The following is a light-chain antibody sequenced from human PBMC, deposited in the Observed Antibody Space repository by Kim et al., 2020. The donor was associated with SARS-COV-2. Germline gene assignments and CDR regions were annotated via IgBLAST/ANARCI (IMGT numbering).Light chain of an antibody. CDR2: GAA. V-gene: IGKV3-20*01. Sequence: FAPGESHTLSCRGSQSVSSNYLAWYQQKPGQDPRLLIYGAASRAIGIPDRFSGSGSGTDFTLTISRLEPEDFAVYSCQQYGSSPYTFGQGTKLEI. J-gene: IGKJ2*01. CDR3: QQYGSSPYT. CDR1: QSVSSNY.